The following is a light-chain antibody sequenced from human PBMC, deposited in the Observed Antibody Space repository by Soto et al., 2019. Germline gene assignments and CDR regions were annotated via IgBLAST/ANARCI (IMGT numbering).Light chain of an antibody. CDR3: QQSSRPPYT. CDR1: QPVSLY. V-gene: IGKV1-39*01. Sequence: DIKMTQSPVSLAASVGDRVNITCRASQPVSLYVDWYQQKAGSAPSLLVYSASQLQSGVPSRFSGSGSATEATLTITSLPLEDFATYFCQQSSRPPYTFGQGTKV. CDR2: SAS. J-gene: IGKJ2*01.